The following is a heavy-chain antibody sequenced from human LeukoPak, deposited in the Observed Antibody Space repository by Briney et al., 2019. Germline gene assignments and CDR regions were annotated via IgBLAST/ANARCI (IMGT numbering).Heavy chain of an antibody. J-gene: IGHJ3*02. V-gene: IGHV1-2*02. D-gene: IGHD5-18*01. CDR3: AREGLQQTDAFDI. Sequence: ASVKVSCKASGYDFTMYYMHWVRQAPGQGLEWMGWVSPNGGGTNYAQKFQGRVTMTRDTSISTAYMELSRLRSDDTAVYYCAREGLQQTDAFDIWGQGTMVTVSS. CDR1: GYDFTMYY. CDR2: VSPNGGGT.